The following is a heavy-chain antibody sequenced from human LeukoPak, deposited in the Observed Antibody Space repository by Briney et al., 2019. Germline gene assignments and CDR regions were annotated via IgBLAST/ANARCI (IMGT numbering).Heavy chain of an antibody. J-gene: IGHJ6*02. CDR3: ARRGMYSSSWPPYYYYGMDV. Sequence: ASVKVSCKASGYTFTGYYMHWVRQAPGQGLEWMGWINPNSGGTNYARKFQGRVTMTRDTSISTAYMELSRLRSDYTAVYYCARRGMYSSSWPPYYYYGMDVWGQGTTVTVSS. D-gene: IGHD6-13*01. CDR1: GYTFTGYY. CDR2: INPNSGGT. V-gene: IGHV1-2*02.